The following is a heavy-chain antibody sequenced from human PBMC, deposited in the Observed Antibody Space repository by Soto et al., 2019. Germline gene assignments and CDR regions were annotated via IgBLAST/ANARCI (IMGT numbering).Heavy chain of an antibody. V-gene: IGHV3-23*01. D-gene: IGHD2-8*02. CDR1: GFTLSNYP. Sequence: EVQLLESGGGLVQPGGSLRLSCGASGFTLSNYPVNWVRQPPGKGLGWVSFISGSGDITYYANSVKGRFTISRDNPKSTLYLQMNNLRAEDTAVYYWRLWFVVSAGSIYGLDVWGQGTTVAVSS. J-gene: IGHJ6*02. CDR3: RLWFVVSAGSIYGLDV. CDR2: ISGSGDIT.